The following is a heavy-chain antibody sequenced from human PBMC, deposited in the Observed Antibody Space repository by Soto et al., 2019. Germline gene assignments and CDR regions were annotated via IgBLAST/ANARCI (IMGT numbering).Heavy chain of an antibody. V-gene: IGHV4-34*01. D-gene: IGHD6-13*01. J-gene: IGHJ6*02. CDR3: ARGSYSSSWYYYYYGMDV. Sequence: KTSETLSLTCAVYGGSFSGYYWSWIRQPPGKGLEWIGEINHSGSTNYNPSLKSRVTISVDTSKNQFSLKLSSVTAADTAVYYCARGSYSSSWYYYYYGMDVWGQGTTVTVSS. CDR2: INHSGST. CDR1: GGSFSGYY.